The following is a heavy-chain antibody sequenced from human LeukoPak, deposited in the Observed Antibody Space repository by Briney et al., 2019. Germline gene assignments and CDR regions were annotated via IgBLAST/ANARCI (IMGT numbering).Heavy chain of an antibody. D-gene: IGHD5-12*01. CDR1: GFTISNHG. CDR3: AKDDAWLRFGE. Sequence: GGTLRLSCAAYGFTISNHGMDWVRQAPGKGLEWVSGISPSGDITYYADSVKGRFTISRDNSKDTLYLEVIRLTPEDSAVYYCAKDDAWLRFGEWSQGTLVTVSS. V-gene: IGHV3-23*01. CDR2: ISPSGDIT. J-gene: IGHJ4*02.